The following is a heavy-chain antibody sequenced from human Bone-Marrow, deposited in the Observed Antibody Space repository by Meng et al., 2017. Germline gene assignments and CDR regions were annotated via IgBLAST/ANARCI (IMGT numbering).Heavy chain of an antibody. CDR3: ARYSGRKRGYYYGMDV. D-gene: IGHD5-12*01. V-gene: IGHV3-48*03. CDR2: ISDSGSII. CDR1: GFTFSSYE. Sequence: GGSLRLSCAASGFTFSSYEMNWVRQAPGKGLEWVSYISDSGSIIYYADSVKGRFTISRDDAKNSLFLQMNSLRADDTAVYYCARYSGRKRGYYYGMDVWGQGNTV. J-gene: IGHJ6*01.